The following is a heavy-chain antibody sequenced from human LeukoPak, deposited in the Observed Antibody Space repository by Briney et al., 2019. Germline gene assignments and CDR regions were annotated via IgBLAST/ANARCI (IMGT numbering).Heavy chain of an antibody. Sequence: SETLSLTCTVSGGSISSGDYYWSWIRQPPGKGLEWIGYIYYSGSTYYNPSLKSRVTISVDTSKNQFSLKLSSVTAADTAVYYCARRSRYYDSSGYYQFDCWGQGTLVTVSS. CDR1: GGSISSGDYY. CDR3: ARRSRYYDSSGYYQFDC. V-gene: IGHV4-30-4*01. CDR2: IYYSGST. D-gene: IGHD3-22*01. J-gene: IGHJ4*02.